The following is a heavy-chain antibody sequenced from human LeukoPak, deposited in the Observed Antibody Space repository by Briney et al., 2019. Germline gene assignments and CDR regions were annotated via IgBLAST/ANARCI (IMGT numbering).Heavy chain of an antibody. V-gene: IGHV4-39*01. Sequence: SETLSLTCTVSGGSISSSSYYWGWIRQPPGKGLAWIGSIYYSGSTYYNPSLKSRVTISVDTSKNQFSLKLSSVTAADTAVYYCARLAVADSDYYYYYGMDVWGQGTTVTVSS. J-gene: IGHJ6*02. CDR1: GGSISSSSYY. CDR3: ARLAVADSDYYYYYGMDV. D-gene: IGHD6-19*01. CDR2: IYYSGST.